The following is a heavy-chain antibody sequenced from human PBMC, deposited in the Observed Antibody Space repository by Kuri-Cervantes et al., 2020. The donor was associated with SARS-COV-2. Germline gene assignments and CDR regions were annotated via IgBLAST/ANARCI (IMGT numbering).Heavy chain of an antibody. V-gene: IGHV4-39*01. CDR1: GGSINSHGFY. J-gene: IGHJ4*02. Sequence: SETLSLTCAVSGGSINSHGFYWGWVRQSPGKGLEFLGSITYNGDTYNTPSLKSRLTVSIDTSKNQFSLKLSSVTAADTAVYYCASDRLYSSSSSDYWGQGTLVTVSS. CDR3: ASDRLYSSSSSDY. D-gene: IGHD6-6*01. CDR2: ITYNGDT.